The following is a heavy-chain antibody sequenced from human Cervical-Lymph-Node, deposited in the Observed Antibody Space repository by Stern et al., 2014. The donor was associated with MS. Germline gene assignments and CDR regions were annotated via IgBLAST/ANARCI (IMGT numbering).Heavy chain of an antibody. CDR3: ARDTSSPERSDW. V-gene: IGHV3-53*01. J-gene: IGHJ4*02. CDR2: ITNVGST. CDR1: GFTVSRDY. Sequence: VQLVESGGGVIQPGGSLRLSCTASGFTVSRDYMTWVRQAPGKGLEWFSLITNVGSTFYTDSVKGRFTISRDDSKNTVYLHMTSLRAEDTAMYYCARDTSSPERSDWWGQGTLVTVSS. D-gene: IGHD1-1*01.